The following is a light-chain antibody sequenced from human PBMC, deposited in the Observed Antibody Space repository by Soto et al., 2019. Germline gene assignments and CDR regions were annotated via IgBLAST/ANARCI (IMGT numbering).Light chain of an antibody. CDR3: NSYTSSSTYV. CDR2: DVT. J-gene: IGLJ1*01. Sequence: QSVLTQPASVSGSPGQSITISCTGTSSDVGGFNYVSWYQRHPGKAPKLMIYDVTNRPSGVSYRFSGSKSGNTASLTISGLQAEDEADYYCNSYTSSSTYVFGTGTKLTVL. CDR1: SSDVGGFNY. V-gene: IGLV2-14*03.